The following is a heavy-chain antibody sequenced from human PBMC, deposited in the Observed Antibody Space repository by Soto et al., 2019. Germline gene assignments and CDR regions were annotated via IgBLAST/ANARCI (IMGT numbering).Heavy chain of an antibody. J-gene: IGHJ3*02. D-gene: IGHD2-2*02. CDR2: INHSGST. CDR1: GGSFSGYY. V-gene: IGHV4-34*01. Sequence: SETLSLTCAVYGGSFSGYYWSWIRQPPGKGLEWIGEINHSGSTNYNPSLKSLVTISVDTSKNQFSLKLSSVTAADTAVYYCARGDIVVVPAAIKNAFDIWGQGTMVTVSS. CDR3: ARGDIVVVPAAIKNAFDI.